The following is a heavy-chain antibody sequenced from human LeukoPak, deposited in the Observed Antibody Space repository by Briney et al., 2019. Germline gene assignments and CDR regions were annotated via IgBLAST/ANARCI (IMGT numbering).Heavy chain of an antibody. CDR3: AKDMNTVTTTFDY. Sequence: GGSLRLSCAASGFTFSTYAMHWVRQAPGKGLEWVAVISNDATKKYYADSVKSRSTISRDNSENTLYLQMNSLRAEDTAVYYCAKDMNTVTTTFDYWGQGTLVTVSS. CDR2: ISNDATKK. V-gene: IGHV3-30*18. D-gene: IGHD4-17*01. CDR1: GFTFSTYA. J-gene: IGHJ4*02.